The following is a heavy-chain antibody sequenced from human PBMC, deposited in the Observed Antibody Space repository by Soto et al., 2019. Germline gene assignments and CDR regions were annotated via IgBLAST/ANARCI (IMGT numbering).Heavy chain of an antibody. D-gene: IGHD3-10*01. J-gene: IGHJ5*02. CDR3: ARAKDYYGSGSYRGVNWFDP. CDR1: GDSINTYT. V-gene: IGHV4-59*12. CDR2: IFSSGST. Sequence: PSETLSLTCTVSGDSINTYTWTWIRQPPGKGLEWIGYIFSSGSTYYNPSLKSRVTISVDRSKNQFSLKLSSVTAADTAVYYCARAKDYYGSGSYRGVNWFDPWGQGTLVTVSS.